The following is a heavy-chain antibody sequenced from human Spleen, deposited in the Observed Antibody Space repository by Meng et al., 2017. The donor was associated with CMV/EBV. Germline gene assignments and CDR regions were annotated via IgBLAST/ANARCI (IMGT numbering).Heavy chain of an antibody. D-gene: IGHD2-2*03. CDR2: IRYDGSNK. CDR3: ARDGYCSSTSCFSWFDP. J-gene: IGHJ5*02. Sequence: GGSLRLSCAASGFTFSSYGMHWVRQAPGKGLEWVAFIRYDGSNKYYADSVKGRFTISRDNSKNTLYLQMNSLRAEDTAVYYCARDGYCSSTSCFSWFDPWGQGTLVTVSS. CDR1: GFTFSSYG. V-gene: IGHV3-30*02.